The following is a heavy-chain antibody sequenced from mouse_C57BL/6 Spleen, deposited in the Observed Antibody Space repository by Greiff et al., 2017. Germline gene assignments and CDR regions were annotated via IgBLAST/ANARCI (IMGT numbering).Heavy chain of an antibody. CDR1: GYAFSSSW. J-gene: IGHJ2*01. D-gene: IGHD1-1*01. CDR2: IYPGDGDT. Sequence: QVQLQQSGPELVKPGASVKISCKASGYAFSSSWMNWVKQRPGKGLEWIGRIYPGDGDTNYNGKFKGKATLTADKSSSTAYMQLSSLTSEDSAVYFCARHYGSSYGGYYFDYWGQGTTLTVSS. CDR3: ARHYGSSYGGYYFDY. V-gene: IGHV1-82*01.